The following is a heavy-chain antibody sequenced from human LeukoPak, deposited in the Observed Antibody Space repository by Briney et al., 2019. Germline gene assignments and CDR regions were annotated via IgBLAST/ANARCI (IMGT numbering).Heavy chain of an antibody. CDR3: ATPGLARAY. CDR2: IYYSGST. Sequence: SETLSLTCTVSGGSISSYYWNWIRQPPGKGLEWIGYIYYSGSTNYNPSLKSRVTISVDTSKNQFSLILSSVTAADTAVYYCATPGLARAYWGQGTLVTVSS. CDR1: GGSISSYY. V-gene: IGHV4-59*08. J-gene: IGHJ4*02.